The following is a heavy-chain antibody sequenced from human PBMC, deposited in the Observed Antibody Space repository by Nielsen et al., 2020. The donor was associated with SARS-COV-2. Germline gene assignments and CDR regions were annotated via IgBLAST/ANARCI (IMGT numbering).Heavy chain of an antibody. J-gene: IGHJ4*02. CDR2: ISSSSSTI. CDR3: ARDLDSQSDCGGDCPPSGDY. D-gene: IGHD2-21*02. V-gene: IGHV3-48*02. CDR1: GFTFSSYS. Sequence: GGSLRLSCAASGFTFSSYSMNWVRQAPGKGLEWVSYISSSSSTIYYADSVKGRFTTSRDNAKNSLYLQMNSLRDEDTAVYYCARDLDSQSDCGGDCPPSGDYWGQGTLVTVSS.